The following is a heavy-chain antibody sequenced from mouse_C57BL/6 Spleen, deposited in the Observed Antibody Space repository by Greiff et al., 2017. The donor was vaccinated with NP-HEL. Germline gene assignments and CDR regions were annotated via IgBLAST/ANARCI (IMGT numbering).Heavy chain of an antibody. Sequence: QVQLKESGPGLVQPSQRLSITCTVSGFSLTSYGVHWVRQSPGKGLEWLGVIWRGGSTDYNAAFMSRLSITKDNSKSQVFFKMNSLQADDTAIYYCAKNGIYYGNNYYAMDYWGQGTSVTVSS. CDR2: IWRGGST. CDR3: AKNGIYYGNNYYAMDY. CDR1: GFSLTSYG. J-gene: IGHJ4*01. V-gene: IGHV2-5*01. D-gene: IGHD2-1*01.